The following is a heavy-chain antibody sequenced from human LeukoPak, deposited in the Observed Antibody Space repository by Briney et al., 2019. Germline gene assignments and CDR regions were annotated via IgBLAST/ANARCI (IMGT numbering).Heavy chain of an antibody. D-gene: IGHD2-2*01. CDR2: ISYDGKNK. CDR1: GFTFSSFG. Sequence: GGSLRLSCAASGFTFSSFGMHWVRQAPGKGLEWVAVISYDGKNKYYADSVTGRFTISRDNSKNILYLQVNSLTAEDTAVYYCARAHKNILVVPTAVHWGQGTLVTVSS. J-gene: IGHJ4*02. V-gene: IGHV3-30*03. CDR3: ARAHKNILVVPTAVH.